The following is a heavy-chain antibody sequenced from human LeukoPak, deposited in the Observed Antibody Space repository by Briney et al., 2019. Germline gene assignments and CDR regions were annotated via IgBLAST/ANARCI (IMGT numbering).Heavy chain of an antibody. V-gene: IGHV4-34*01. D-gene: IGHD3-10*01. CDR2: INDSGNT. CDR3: ARAADYLGSGAQLGY. Sequence: SETLSLTCAVYGGSFSGYYWSWIRQPPGKGLEWIGEINDSGNTKNNPSLKSRVTISVDTSKNQFSLKLSSVTAADTAVYYCARAADYLGSGAQLGYWGQGVLVTVSS. CDR1: GGSFSGYY. J-gene: IGHJ4*02.